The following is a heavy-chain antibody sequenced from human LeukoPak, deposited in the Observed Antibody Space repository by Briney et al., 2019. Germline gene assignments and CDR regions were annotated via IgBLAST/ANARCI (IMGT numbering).Heavy chain of an antibody. CDR2: ISSSSSYI. Sequence: GGSLRLSCAASGFTFSSYSMNWVRQAPGKGLEWVSSISSSSSYIYYADSVKGRFTISRDNAKNSLYLQMNSLRAEGTAVYYCARSYYDSSGGYYFDYWGQGTLVTVSS. CDR3: ARSYYDSSGGYYFDY. J-gene: IGHJ4*02. CDR1: GFTFSSYS. D-gene: IGHD3-22*01. V-gene: IGHV3-21*01.